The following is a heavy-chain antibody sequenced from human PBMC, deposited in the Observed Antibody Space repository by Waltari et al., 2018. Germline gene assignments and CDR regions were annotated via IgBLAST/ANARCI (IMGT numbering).Heavy chain of an antibody. D-gene: IGHD3-22*01. CDR2: IYYRGSN. Sequence: QVQLQESGPGLVKPSETLSLTCTVSGGSISSYYWSWIRQPPGKGLEWIGYIYYRGSNNYTPSVNSRVTRSVDTSKNQFSLKLSSVTAADTAVYYCASLGWNYYDSSGYYYVKDWGQGTLVTVSS. J-gene: IGHJ4*02. CDR1: GGSISSYY. CDR3: ASLGWNYYDSSGYYYVKD. V-gene: IGHV4-59*01.